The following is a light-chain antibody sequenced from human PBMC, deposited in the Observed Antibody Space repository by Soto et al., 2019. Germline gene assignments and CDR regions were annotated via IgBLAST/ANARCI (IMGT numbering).Light chain of an antibody. V-gene: IGLV9-49*01. Sequence: QAVVTQPPSASASLGASVTLTCTLSSGYSNYKVDWYRQRPGKGPRFVMRVGTGGIVGSKGDGIPDRFSVLGSGLNRYLTIKNIQEEDESDYHCGADHGSGSNFVVFGGGTKVTVL. CDR2: VGTGGIVG. J-gene: IGLJ2*01. CDR3: GADHGSGSNFVV. CDR1: SGYSNYK.